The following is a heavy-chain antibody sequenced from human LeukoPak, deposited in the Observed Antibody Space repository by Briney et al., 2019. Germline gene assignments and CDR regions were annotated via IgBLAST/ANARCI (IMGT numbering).Heavy chain of an antibody. CDR2: ISSSSSYI. V-gene: IGHV3-21*01. J-gene: IGHJ3*02. CDR3: ARDSGIYDSGAFDI. CDR1: GFTFSSYS. Sequence: RGGSLRLSCAASGFTFSSYSMNWVRQAPGKGLEWVSSISSSSSYIYYADSVKGRFTISRDNAKNSLYLQMNSLRAEDTAVYYCARDSGIYDSGAFDIWGQGAMVTVSS. D-gene: IGHD3-22*01.